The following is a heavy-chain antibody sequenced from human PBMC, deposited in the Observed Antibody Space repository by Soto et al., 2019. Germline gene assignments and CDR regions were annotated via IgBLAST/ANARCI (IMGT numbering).Heavy chain of an antibody. CDR1: GGSISSSSYY. V-gene: IGHV4-39*01. Sequence: SETLSLTCTVSGGSISSSSYYWGWIRQPPGKGLEWIGSIYYSGSTYYNPSLKSRVTISVDTSKNQFSLKLSSVTAADTAVYYCARRLSGVVVAATHPVRFAPWGQGTLVTVSS. D-gene: IGHD2-15*01. CDR2: IYYSGST. J-gene: IGHJ5*02. CDR3: ARRLSGVVVAATHPVRFAP.